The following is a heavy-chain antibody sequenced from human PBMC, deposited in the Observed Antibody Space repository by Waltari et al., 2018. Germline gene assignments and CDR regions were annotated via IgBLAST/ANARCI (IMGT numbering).Heavy chain of an antibody. CDR3: ATLRFLEWSWTPDGPDY. Sequence: QLQLQESGPGLVKPSETLSLTCTVSGGSISSSSYYWGWIRPPPGKGLEWIGSIYYSGSTYYNPSLKSRVTISVDTSKNQFSLKLSSVTAADTAVYYCATLRFLEWSWTPDGPDYWGQGTLVTVSS. D-gene: IGHD3-3*01. CDR1: GGSISSSSYY. CDR2: IYYSGST. J-gene: IGHJ4*02. V-gene: IGHV4-39*01.